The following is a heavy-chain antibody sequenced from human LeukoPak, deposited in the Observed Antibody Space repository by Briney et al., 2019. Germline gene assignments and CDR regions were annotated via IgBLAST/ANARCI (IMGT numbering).Heavy chain of an antibody. CDR3: ARHIQLWPDFDY. D-gene: IGHD5-18*01. CDR1: GCSFTSYW. CDR2: IDPSDSYT. V-gene: IGHV5-10-1*01. Sequence: GESLKISCKGSGCSFTSYWISWVRQMPGKGLEWMGRIDPSDSYTNYSPSFQGHVTISADKSISTAYLQWSSLKASDTAMYYCARHIQLWPDFDYWGQGTLVTVSS. J-gene: IGHJ4*02.